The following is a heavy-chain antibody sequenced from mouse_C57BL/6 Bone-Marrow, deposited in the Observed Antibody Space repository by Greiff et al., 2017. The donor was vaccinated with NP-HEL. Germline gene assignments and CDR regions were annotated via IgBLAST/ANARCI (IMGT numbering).Heavy chain of an antibody. Sequence: VQLQQSGAELARPGASVKLSCKASGYTFTSYGISWVKQRTGQGLEWIGEIYPRSGNTYYNEKFKGKATLTADKSSSTAYMELRSLTSEDSAVYFCARGSYSYWYFDVWGTGTTVTVSS. CDR2: IYPRSGNT. D-gene: IGHD1-1*01. V-gene: IGHV1-81*01. CDR1: GYTFTSYG. CDR3: ARGSYSYWYFDV. J-gene: IGHJ1*03.